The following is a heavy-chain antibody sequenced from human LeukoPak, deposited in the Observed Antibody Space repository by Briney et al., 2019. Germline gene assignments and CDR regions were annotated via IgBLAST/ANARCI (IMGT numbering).Heavy chain of an antibody. CDR2: IYSGGNT. Sequence: GGSLRLSCAASGFTFSDYGMHWVRQAPGKGLEWVSVIYSGGNTYYADSVKGRFTISRDNSKNTLYLQITSLRAEDTAVYYCASMVRGTASGYWGQGTLVTVSS. CDR3: ASMVRGTASGY. CDR1: GFTFSDYG. J-gene: IGHJ4*02. V-gene: IGHV3-66*01. D-gene: IGHD3-10*01.